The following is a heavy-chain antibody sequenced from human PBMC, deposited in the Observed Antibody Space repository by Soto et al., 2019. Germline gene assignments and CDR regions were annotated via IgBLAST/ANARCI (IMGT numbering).Heavy chain of an antibody. J-gene: IGHJ4*02. CDR2: IYSAGST. CDR1: GFTVSSNY. Sequence: GGSMRLSCEASGFTVSSNYMTWVRQAPGKGLEWVSVIYSAGSTYYADSVKGRFTISRDNSKNTLFLQMNSLRAEDTAVYYCARLRLDGAVAGNHYFDFWGLGTLVTVSS. CDR3: ARLRLDGAVAGNHYFDF. D-gene: IGHD6-13*01. V-gene: IGHV3-53*01.